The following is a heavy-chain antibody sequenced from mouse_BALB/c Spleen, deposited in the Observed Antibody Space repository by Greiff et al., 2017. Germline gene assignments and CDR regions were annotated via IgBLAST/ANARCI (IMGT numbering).Heavy chain of an antibody. J-gene: IGHJ4*01. D-gene: IGHD2-1*01. CDR3: ARGVSTMDAMDY. CDR2: ISYSGST. Sequence: EVQLVESGPGLVKPSQSLSLTCTVTGYSITSDYAWNWIRQFPGNKLEWMGYISYSGSTSYNPSLKSRISITRDTSKNQFFLQLNSVTTEDTATYYCARGVSTMDAMDYWGQGTSVTVSS. V-gene: IGHV3-2*02. CDR1: GYSITSDYA.